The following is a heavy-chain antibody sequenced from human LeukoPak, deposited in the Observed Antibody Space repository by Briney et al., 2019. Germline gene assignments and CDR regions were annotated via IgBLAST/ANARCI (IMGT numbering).Heavy chain of an antibody. V-gene: IGHV1-46*01. CDR2: INPSGGST. D-gene: IGHD6-6*01. CDR1: GYTFTSYY. Sequence: ASVKLSCKASGYTFTSYYKHWVPQAPRQGLEWNGIINPSGGSTSYAQKFQGRVTMTRDTSTSTVYMELSRLRAEDTAVYYCARDQLPNSSSSGDYWGQGTLVTVSS. J-gene: IGHJ4*02. CDR3: ARDQLPNSSSSGDY.